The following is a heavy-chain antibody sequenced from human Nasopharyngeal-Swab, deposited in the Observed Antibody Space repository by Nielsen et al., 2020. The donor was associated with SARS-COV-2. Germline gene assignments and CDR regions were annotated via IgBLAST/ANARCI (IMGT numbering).Heavy chain of an antibody. Sequence: GGSLRLSCAGSGFTFSSSWLHWVRQAPGEGLVWVARLNGDATTVDYADSVKGRFTISRDNSKNTLYLQMNSLRAEDTAVYYCARDRDLSLPDYWGQGTLVTVSS. CDR3: ARDRDLSLPDY. V-gene: IGHV3-74*01. CDR2: LNGDATTV. CDR1: GFTFSSSW. J-gene: IGHJ4*02.